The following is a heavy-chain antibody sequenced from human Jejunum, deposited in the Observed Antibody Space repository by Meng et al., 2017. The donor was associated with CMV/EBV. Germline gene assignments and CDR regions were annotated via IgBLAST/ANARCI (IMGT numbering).Heavy chain of an antibody. CDR1: GFIFSNYW. CDR2: INFDGSST. J-gene: IGHJ4*02. CDR3: ASDCCGAAFES. V-gene: IGHV3-74*01. D-gene: IGHD2-15*01. Sequence: EVQLVESGGGLVQPGGSLRLSCAASGFIFSNYWMHWVRQAPGKGLVWVSHINFDGSSTTYADSVKGRFTISRDNAKNTLYLQMNSLTAEDTAVYYCASDCCGAAFESWGQGTLVTVSS.